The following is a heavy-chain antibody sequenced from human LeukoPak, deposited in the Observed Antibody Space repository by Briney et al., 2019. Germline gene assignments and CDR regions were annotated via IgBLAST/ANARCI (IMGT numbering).Heavy chain of an antibody. CDR2: IRYDGSNI. Sequence: GGSLRLSCAASGFNFNSYGMHWVRQAPGKGLEWVAFIRYDGSNIHYAGYVKGRFTISRDNSKNTLSLQMNSLRAEDTAVYYCAKGGIAVAPGGYWGQGTLVTVSS. CDR1: GFNFNSYG. V-gene: IGHV3-30*02. J-gene: IGHJ4*02. CDR3: AKGGIAVAPGGY. D-gene: IGHD6-19*01.